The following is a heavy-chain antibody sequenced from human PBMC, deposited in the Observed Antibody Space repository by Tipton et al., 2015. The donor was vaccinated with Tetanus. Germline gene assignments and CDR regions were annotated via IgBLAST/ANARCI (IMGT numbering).Heavy chain of an antibody. Sequence: TLSLTCAVYGGSLHGYHPSWGRQSPRKGPEGVGENNLSGDTSYNPPLKSRVTISVDSSKNHLPRNLTPVTAADTAVYYCARALKQLVRVGDYWGQGTLVTVSS. J-gene: IGHJ4*02. CDR3: ARALKQLVRVGDY. CDR1: GGSLHGYH. V-gene: IGHV4-34*01. CDR2: NNLSGDT. D-gene: IGHD6-6*01.